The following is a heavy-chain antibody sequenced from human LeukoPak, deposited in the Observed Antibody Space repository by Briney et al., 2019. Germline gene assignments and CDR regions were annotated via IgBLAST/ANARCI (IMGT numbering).Heavy chain of an antibody. Sequence: ASVKVSCKASGYTFTGYYMHWVRQAPGQGLEWMGRINPNSGGTNYAQKFQGRVTMTRDTSISTAYMELSRLRSDDTAVYYRAPLDYYGSGSHDYWGQGTLVTVSS. J-gene: IGHJ4*02. CDR1: GYTFTGYY. D-gene: IGHD3-10*01. CDR2: INPNSGGT. CDR3: APLDYYGSGSHDY. V-gene: IGHV1-2*06.